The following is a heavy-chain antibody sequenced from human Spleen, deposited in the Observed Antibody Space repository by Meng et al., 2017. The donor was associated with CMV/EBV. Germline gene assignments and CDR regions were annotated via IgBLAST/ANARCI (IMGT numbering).Heavy chain of an antibody. CDR2: IWYDGSNK. D-gene: IGHD3-3*01. CDR3: AKDHDSWSGYFDY. Sequence: GESLKISCAASGFSFSSYGMHWVRQAPGTGLEWVSVIWYDGSNKYYAESVKGRFTISRDNAKNSLYLQMNSLRAEDTALYYCAKDHDSWSGYFDYWGQGTLVTVSS. J-gene: IGHJ4*02. CDR1: GFSFSSYG. V-gene: IGHV3-33*03.